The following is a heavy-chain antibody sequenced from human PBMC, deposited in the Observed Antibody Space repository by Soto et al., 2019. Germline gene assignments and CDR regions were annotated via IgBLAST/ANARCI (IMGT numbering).Heavy chain of an antibody. D-gene: IGHD3-9*01. V-gene: IGHV4-34*01. Sequence: SETLSLTCAVYGGSFSGYYWSWIRQPPGKGLEWIGEINHSGSTNYNPSLKSRVTKSVDTSKNQFSLKLSSVTAADTAVYYCAREPPIPAIRYFDWLPTRGAFDIWGQGTMVTVSS. CDR3: AREPPIPAIRYFDWLPTRGAFDI. J-gene: IGHJ3*02. CDR2: INHSGST. CDR1: GGSFSGYY.